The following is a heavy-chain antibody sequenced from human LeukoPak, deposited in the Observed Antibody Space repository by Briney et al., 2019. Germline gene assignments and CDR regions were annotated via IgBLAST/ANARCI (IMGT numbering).Heavy chain of an antibody. J-gene: IGHJ4*02. D-gene: IGHD3-16*01. CDR1: GGTFSSYA. CDR3: ARDGAQQPFYYFDY. V-gene: IGHV1-69*13. Sequence: GASVNVSCKASGGTFSSYAISWVRQAPGQGLEWMGGIIPIFGTANYAQKFQGRVTITADESTSTAYMELSSLRSEDTAVYYCARDGAQQPFYYFDYWGQGTLVTVSS. CDR2: IIPIFGTA.